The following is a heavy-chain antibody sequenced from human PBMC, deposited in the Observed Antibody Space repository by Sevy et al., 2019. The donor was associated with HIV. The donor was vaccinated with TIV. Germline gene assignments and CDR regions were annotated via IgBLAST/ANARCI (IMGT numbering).Heavy chain of an antibody. CDR3: AGDYYGSGSYYEFVY. CDR1: GFSISSDYY. V-gene: IGHV4-38-2*02. D-gene: IGHD3-10*01. J-gene: IGHJ4*02. Sequence: SETLSLTCTVSGFSISSDYYWGWIRQPPGKGLEWIGSIYDGGSTYYNPSLKSRVTISIDTSKNRFSLKLSSVTAADPAVYYCAGDYYGSGSYYEFVYWGQGTLVTVSS. CDR2: IYDGGST.